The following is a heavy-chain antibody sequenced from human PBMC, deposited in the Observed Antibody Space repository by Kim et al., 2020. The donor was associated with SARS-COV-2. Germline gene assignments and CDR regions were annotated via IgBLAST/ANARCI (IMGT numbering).Heavy chain of an antibody. CDR2: INHSGST. D-gene: IGHD3-10*01. V-gene: IGHV4-34*01. CDR1: GGSFSGYY. CDR3: ARGKPRLLWFGESTRSQNYYYGMDV. Sequence: SETLSLTCAVYGGSFSGYYWSWIRQPPGKGLEWIGEINHSGSTNYNPSLKSRVTISVDTSKNQFSLKLSSVTTADTAVYYCARGKPRLLWFGESTRSQNYYYGMDVWGQGTTVTVSS. J-gene: IGHJ6*02.